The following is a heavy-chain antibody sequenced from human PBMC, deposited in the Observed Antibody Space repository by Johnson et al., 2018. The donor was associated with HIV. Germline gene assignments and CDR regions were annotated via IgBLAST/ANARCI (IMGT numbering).Heavy chain of an antibody. Sequence: VQLVESGGGVVQPGRSLRLSCAASGFTFSSYAMSWVRQAPGKGLEWVAAISGSGGSTYYADSVKGRFTISRDKSKNTLYLQMKSLRAEDTAVYYCAKVAGWLGLGGAFDIWGQGTMVTVSS. CDR3: AKVAGWLGLGGAFDI. CDR1: GFTFSSYA. CDR2: ISGSGGST. D-gene: IGHD5-12*01. V-gene: IGHV3-23*04. J-gene: IGHJ3*02.